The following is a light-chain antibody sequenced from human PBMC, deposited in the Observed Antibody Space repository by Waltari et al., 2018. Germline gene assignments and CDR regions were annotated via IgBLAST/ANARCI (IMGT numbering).Light chain of an antibody. Sequence: DIQLTQSPSTLSASVGDRVTITCRANQFISNWLAWYQQRPGTAPKLLIYEASRLESGVPSRFSGGGDGTGFTLTISSLQPDDVATYYCQAHSIYSSWTFGQGTKVEV. CDR2: EAS. J-gene: IGKJ1*01. CDR3: QAHSIYSSWT. CDR1: QFISNW. V-gene: IGKV1-5*03.